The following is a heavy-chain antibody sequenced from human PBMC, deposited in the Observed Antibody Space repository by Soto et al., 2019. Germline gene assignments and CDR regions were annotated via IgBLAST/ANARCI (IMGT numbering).Heavy chain of an antibody. V-gene: IGHV3-23*01. CDR2: ISGSGGST. J-gene: IGHJ6*02. D-gene: IGHD3-10*02. Sequence: EVQLLESGGGLVQPGGSLRLSCAASGFTFSSYAMSWVRQAPGKGLEWVSAISGSGGSTYYADSVKGRFTISRDNSKNTLYLQMNSPRAEDTAVYYCAKVSGGIYYYYGMDVWGQGTTVTVSS. CDR1: GFTFSSYA. CDR3: AKVSGGIYYYYGMDV.